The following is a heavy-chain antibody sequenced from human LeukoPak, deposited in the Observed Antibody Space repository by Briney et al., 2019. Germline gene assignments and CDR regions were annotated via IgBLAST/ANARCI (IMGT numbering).Heavy chain of an antibody. CDR1: GFTFSSYN. CDR3: AKDYGSGSYYTLDY. D-gene: IGHD3-10*01. J-gene: IGHJ4*02. Sequence: GGSLRLSCAASGFTFSSYNMNWVRQAPGKGLEWVSSITSGSSYIYYADSVKGRFTISRDNAKNSLYLQMNSLRAEDTAVYYCAKDYGSGSYYTLDYWGQGALVTVSS. CDR2: ITSGSSYI. V-gene: IGHV3-21*01.